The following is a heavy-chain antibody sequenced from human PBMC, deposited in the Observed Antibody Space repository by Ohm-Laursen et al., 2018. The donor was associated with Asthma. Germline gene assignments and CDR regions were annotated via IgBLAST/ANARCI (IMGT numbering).Heavy chain of an antibody. J-gene: IGHJ1*01. CDR2: MSYDGSHK. D-gene: IGHD5-18*01. V-gene: IGHV3-30*03. Sequence: SLRLSCSASGFTFSSYWMHWVRQAPGKGLEWVAVMSYDGSHKYHADSVKGRFTISRDNSKNTLFLQLNSLRPEDTAVYFCARGLGGKQLWLSYQYDNWGQGTLVTVSS. CDR1: GFTFSSYW. CDR3: ARGLGGKQLWLSYQYDN.